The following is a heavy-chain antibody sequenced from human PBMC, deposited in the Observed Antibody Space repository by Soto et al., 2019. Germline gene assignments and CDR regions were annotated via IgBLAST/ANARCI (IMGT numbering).Heavy chain of an antibody. CDR1: GFSLSTSGVG. Sequence: QITLKESGPTLVKPTQTLTLTCTFSGFSLSTSGVGVGWIRQPPGKALEWLALIYWDDDKRYSPSLNSRLTIAMGTSKNQVVLTMTNMDPVDTATYYCAHTPYLYGSGRTGGMDVWGQGTTVTVSS. J-gene: IGHJ6*02. V-gene: IGHV2-5*02. CDR2: IYWDDDK. D-gene: IGHD3-10*01. CDR3: AHTPYLYGSGRTGGMDV.